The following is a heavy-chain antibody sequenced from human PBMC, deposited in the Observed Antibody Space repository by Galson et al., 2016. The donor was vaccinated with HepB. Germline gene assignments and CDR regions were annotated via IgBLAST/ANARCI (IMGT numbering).Heavy chain of an antibody. J-gene: IGHJ5*02. V-gene: IGHV2-5*02. CDR3: ARRPELLWFGEVVSIWFDP. CDR2: IFWDDDK. CDR1: GFSLSTSGVG. D-gene: IGHD3-10*01. Sequence: PALVKPTQTLTLTCTFSGFSLSTSGVGVGWIRQSPGKALEWLALIFWDDDKRYNPSLESRLTITKDTSKNQVVLIITNMDPVDTATYYCARRPELLWFGEVVSIWFDPWGQGTLVTVSS.